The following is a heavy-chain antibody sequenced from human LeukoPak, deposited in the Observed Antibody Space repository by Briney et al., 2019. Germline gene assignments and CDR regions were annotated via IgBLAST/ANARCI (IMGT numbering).Heavy chain of an antibody. J-gene: IGHJ4*02. CDR3: ARAAIKYDILTGYYSDNFDY. CDR2: INPNSGGT. CDR1: GYTFTGYY. V-gene: IGHV1-2*04. Sequence: ASVKVSCKASGYTFTGYYMHWVRQAPGQGLEWMGWINPNSGGTNYAQKFQGWVTMTRDTSISTAYMELSRLRSDDTAVYYCARAAIKYDILTGYYSDNFDYWGQGTLVTVSS. D-gene: IGHD3-9*01.